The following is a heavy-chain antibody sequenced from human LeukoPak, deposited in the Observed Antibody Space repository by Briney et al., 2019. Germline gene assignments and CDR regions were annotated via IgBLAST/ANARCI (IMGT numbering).Heavy chain of an antibody. Sequence: SQTLSLTCTVSGGSISSGSYYWSWIRQPAGKGLEWIGRIYTSGSTNYNPSLKSRVTMSVDTSKNQFSLKLSSVTAADTAVYYCARMYSSSWYDYYYYYMDVWGKGTTVTVSS. CDR1: GGSISSGSYY. D-gene: IGHD6-13*01. CDR2: IYTSGST. J-gene: IGHJ6*03. V-gene: IGHV4-61*02. CDR3: ARMYSSSWYDYYYYYMDV.